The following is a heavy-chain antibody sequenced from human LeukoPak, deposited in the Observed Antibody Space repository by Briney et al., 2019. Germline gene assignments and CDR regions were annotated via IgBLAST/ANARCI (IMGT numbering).Heavy chain of an antibody. D-gene: IGHD3-10*01. CDR3: AKEVAFGAGAYDV. CDR2: IWFDGSHE. Sequence: PGGSLRLSCAASGFAFNSYVIHWVRQAPGKGLEWVAIIWFDGSHEDYVDPVRGRFTISRDNSRNTMYLQMNSLRVEDTALYFCAKEVAFGAGAYDVWGQGTRVTVSS. CDR1: GFAFNSYV. J-gene: IGHJ3*01. V-gene: IGHV3-33*06.